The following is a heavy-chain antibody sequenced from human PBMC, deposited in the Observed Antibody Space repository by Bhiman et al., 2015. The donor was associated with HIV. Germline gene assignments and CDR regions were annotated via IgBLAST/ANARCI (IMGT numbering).Heavy chain of an antibody. CDR1: GFTFADYA. J-gene: IGHJ4*02. CDR2: ISWNSNSI. CDR3: AKDRVGEAYYFDY. Sequence: EVQLVESGGGLVQPGRSLRLSCAASGFTFADYAMYWVRQAPGKGLEWVSGISWNSNSIGYADSVKGRFTISRDNAKNSLYLQMNSLRAEDTALYYCAKDRVGEAYYFDYWGQGTLVTVSS. D-gene: IGHD2-15*01. V-gene: IGHV3-9*01.